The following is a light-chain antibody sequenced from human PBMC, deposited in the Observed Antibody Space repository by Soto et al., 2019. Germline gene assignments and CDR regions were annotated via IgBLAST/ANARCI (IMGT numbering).Light chain of an antibody. J-gene: IGKJ3*01. Sequence: DIQMTQFPSSLSASVGDRVTITCRASQTIDRYLNWYQQKPGKVPKLLIYAASNLQSGVPARFSGSGSGTDFTLTITSLQPEDFATYYCEQSYSALLFTFGPGPKVDI. CDR3: EQSYSALLFT. V-gene: IGKV1-39*01. CDR1: QTIDRY. CDR2: AAS.